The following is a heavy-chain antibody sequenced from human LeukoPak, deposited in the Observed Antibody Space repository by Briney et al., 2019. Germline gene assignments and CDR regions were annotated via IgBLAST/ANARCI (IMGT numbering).Heavy chain of an antibody. CDR2: IYTSGST. V-gene: IGHV4-61*02. CDR3: ARETVAGNY. CDR1: GGSISSGSYY. J-gene: IGHJ4*02. D-gene: IGHD6-19*01. Sequence: SETLSLTCTVSGGSISSGSYYWSWIRQPAGKGLEWIGRIYTSGSTNYNPSLKSRVTISVDTSKNQFSLKLSSVTAADTAVYYCARETVAGNYWGQGTLVTVSP.